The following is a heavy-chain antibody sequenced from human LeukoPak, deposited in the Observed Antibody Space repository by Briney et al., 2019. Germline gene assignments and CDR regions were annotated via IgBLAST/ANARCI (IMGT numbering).Heavy chain of an antibody. D-gene: IGHD4-17*01. CDR3: ARLTVTTGRVPYYFDY. CDR1: GYTFTGYY. V-gene: IGHV1-2*02. Sequence: GASVRVSCKASGYTFTGYYMHWVRQAPGQGLEWMGWINPNSGDTNYVQKFQGRVTMTRDTSITTAYMELSRLRSDDTAVYYCARLTVTTGRVPYYFDYWGQGILVTVSS. J-gene: IGHJ4*02. CDR2: INPNSGDT.